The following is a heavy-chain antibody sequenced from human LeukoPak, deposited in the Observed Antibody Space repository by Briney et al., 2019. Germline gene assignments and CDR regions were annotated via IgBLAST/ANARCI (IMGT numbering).Heavy chain of an antibody. CDR3: ARDLNWETY. V-gene: IGHV3-7*01. J-gene: IGHJ4*02. CDR1: GFTFSSYW. Sequence: GGSLRLSWVAAGFTFSSYWMTWVRLAPGKGLEWVANIKTDGSQIYYVDSVKGRFTISRDNAKNSLYLQMNSLRAEDTAVYYCARDLNWETYWGQGTLVSVSS. CDR2: IKTDGSQI. D-gene: IGHD7-27*01.